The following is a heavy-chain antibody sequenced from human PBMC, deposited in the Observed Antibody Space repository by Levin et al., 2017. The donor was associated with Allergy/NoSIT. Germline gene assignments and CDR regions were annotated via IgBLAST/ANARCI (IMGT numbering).Heavy chain of an antibody. CDR2: SSGRGENT. V-gene: IGHV3-23*01. D-gene: IGHD4-23*01. CDR3: AKDSTKEVTRDWYCDL. Sequence: GGSLRLSCAASGFTFRNYAMSWVRQAPGKGLEWVSGSSGRGENTYYADSVKGRFTISRDNSKNTLSLQMNSLRAEDPAVYYCAKDSTKEVTRDWYCDLWGRGTLVTVSS. J-gene: IGHJ2*01. CDR1: GFTFRNYA.